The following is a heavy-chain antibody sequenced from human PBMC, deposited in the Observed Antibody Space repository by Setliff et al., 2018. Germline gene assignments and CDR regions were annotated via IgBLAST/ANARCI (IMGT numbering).Heavy chain of an antibody. V-gene: IGHV1-18*01. CDR1: GYTFTSYG. CDR3: ARDVFPYHYEGAFDM. CDR2: ISTYNGDT. D-gene: IGHD3-22*01. J-gene: IGHJ3*02. Sequence: ASVKVSCKASGYTFTSYGISWVRQAPGQGLEWMGWISTYNGDTDYAQKLQDRLTMTRDTSTSTVYMDMSSLRSEDTAVYYCARDVFPYHYEGAFDMWGQGTMVTVSS.